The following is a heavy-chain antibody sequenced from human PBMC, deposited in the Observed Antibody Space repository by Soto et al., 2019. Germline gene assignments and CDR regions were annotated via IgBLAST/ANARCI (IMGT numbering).Heavy chain of an antibody. CDR3: EDRESATLL. V-gene: IGHV3-30*03. J-gene: IGHJ4*02. CDR2: ISYDGSNK. CDR1: VVTFMIYG. Sequence: GESXRLSCSACVVTFMIYGIHLVRQAPGKGLEWVAVISYDGSNKYYADSVNGRLTISRDNSKNTLYLQMNSLRAEDTAVYYCEDRESATLLWGQGPLV.